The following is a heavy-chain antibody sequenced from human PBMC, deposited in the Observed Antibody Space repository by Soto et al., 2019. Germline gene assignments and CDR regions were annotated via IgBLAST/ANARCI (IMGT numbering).Heavy chain of an antibody. CDR3: ARDRRDTAAPMKY. V-gene: IGHV3-7*03. Sequence: EVQLVESGGGLVQPGGSLRLSCAASGFTFSSYWMSWVRQAPGKGLEWVANIKQDGSEKYYVDSVKGRFTISRDNAKNSLYLQMNRLRAEDTAVYYCARDRRDTAAPMKYWGQGTLVTVSS. J-gene: IGHJ4*02. CDR2: IKQDGSEK. CDR1: GFTFSSYW. D-gene: IGHD5-18*01.